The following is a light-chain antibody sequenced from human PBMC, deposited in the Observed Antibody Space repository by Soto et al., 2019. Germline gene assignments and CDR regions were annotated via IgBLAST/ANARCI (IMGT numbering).Light chain of an antibody. CDR1: QSLSSY. CDR3: QQSDVSPRT. V-gene: IGKV1-39*01. Sequence: DIQMTQCPSSLSASLGDRVTITCRASQSLSSYLNWYQQRPGKAPNLLIYDATRLHSGVPPRFSGSGYGTDFTLTITSLQLEDFATYYCQQSDVSPRTFGQGTKVEIK. CDR2: DAT. J-gene: IGKJ1*01.